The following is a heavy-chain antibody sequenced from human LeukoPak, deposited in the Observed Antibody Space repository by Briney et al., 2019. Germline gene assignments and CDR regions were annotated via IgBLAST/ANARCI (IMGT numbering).Heavy chain of an antibody. J-gene: IGHJ5*02. Sequence: ASVKVSCKASGYTFTGYYMHWVRQAPGQGLEWMGWINPNSGGTNYAQKFQGRVTMTRDTSISTAYMELSRLRSDDTAVYYCARASVLRGSSRPLFDPWGQGTLVTVSS. CDR2: INPNSGGT. V-gene: IGHV1-2*02. D-gene: IGHD1-1*01. CDR1: GYTFTGYY. CDR3: ARASVLRGSSRPLFDP.